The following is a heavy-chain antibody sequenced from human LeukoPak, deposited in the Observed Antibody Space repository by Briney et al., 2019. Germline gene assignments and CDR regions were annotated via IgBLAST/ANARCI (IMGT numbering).Heavy chain of an antibody. V-gene: IGHV4-59*01. Sequence: PSETLCLSCAASGGSISSYFWSWIRQPPGKGLEWVWEVYYSGGTNYNPYPKSRVTISVDTSKTQFSLKLSSVTAADAAVYFCARDFCLDGYPYFDYWGQGTLVTVSS. CDR1: GGSISSYF. J-gene: IGHJ4*02. CDR3: ARDFCLDGYPYFDY. D-gene: IGHD5-24*01. CDR2: VYYSGGT.